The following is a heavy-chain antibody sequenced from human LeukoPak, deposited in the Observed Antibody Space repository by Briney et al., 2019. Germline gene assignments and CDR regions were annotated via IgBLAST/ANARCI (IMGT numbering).Heavy chain of an antibody. D-gene: IGHD3-10*01. J-gene: IGHJ4*02. CDR1: GYSFTVYY. V-gene: IGHV1-2*02. CDR2: INPNSGGT. Sequence: ASVKVSCKASGYSFTVYYMHWVRQAPGQGLEWMGWINPNSGGTNYAQKFQGRVTMTRDTSISTAYMELSRLRSDDTAVYYCARTIGGSDEGPDYWGQGTLVTVSS. CDR3: ARTIGGSDEGPDY.